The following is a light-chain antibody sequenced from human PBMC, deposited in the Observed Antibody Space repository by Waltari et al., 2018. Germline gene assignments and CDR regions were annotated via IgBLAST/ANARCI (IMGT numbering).Light chain of an antibody. CDR2: EVS. CDR1: SSDVGGYNY. CDR3: SPYTSSVV. V-gene: IGLV2-14*01. Sequence: QSALTQPASVSGSPGQSITISCTGTSSDVGGYNYVSWYQQHPGKAPQLMIYEVSNRPSGVSNRFSGAKGGKTASMTITGLQAEDEAEYYCSPYTSSVVFGGGTKLTVL. J-gene: IGLJ2*01.